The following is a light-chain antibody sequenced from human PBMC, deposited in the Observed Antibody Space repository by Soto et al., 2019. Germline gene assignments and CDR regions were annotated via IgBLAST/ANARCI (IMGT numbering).Light chain of an antibody. V-gene: IGLV2-8*01. CDR1: SGDVGAHNY. J-gene: IGLJ2*01. Sequence: QSALTQPPSASGSPGQSVTISCTGTSGDVGAHNYISWYQQHPGRAPKLMIFEVSKRPSGAPDRFSGSKSGNTASLTVSGLQAEDEADYYCSSYAGSNNPVVFGGGTQLTVL. CDR3: SSYAGSNNPVV. CDR2: EVS.